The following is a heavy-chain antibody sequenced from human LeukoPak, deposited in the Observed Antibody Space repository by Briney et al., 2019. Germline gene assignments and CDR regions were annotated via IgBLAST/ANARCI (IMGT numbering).Heavy chain of an antibody. V-gene: IGHV1-8*01. D-gene: IGHD3-22*01. CDR2: MNPNSGNT. CDR3: ASLDSSGYYDYYYYMDV. J-gene: IGHJ6*03. Sequence: ASVKVSCKASGYTFTSYDINWVRQATGQGLEWMGWMNPNSGNTGYAQKFQGRVTITADESTSTAYMELSSLRSEDTAVYYCASLDSSGYYDYYYYMDVWGKGTTVTISS. CDR1: GYTFTSYD.